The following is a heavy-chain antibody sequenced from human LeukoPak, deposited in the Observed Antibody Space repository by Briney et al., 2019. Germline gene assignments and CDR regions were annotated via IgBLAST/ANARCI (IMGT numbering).Heavy chain of an antibody. CDR3: ARDSEYCSGGSCYSGYYYYMDV. J-gene: IGHJ6*03. D-gene: IGHD2-15*01. Sequence: TPSLTCTVSGGSISSGSYYWSWIRQPAGQGLEWIGRIYTSGSTNYNPSLKSRVTISVDTSKNQFSLKLSSVTAADTAVYYCARDSEYCSGGSCYSGYYYYMDVWGKGTTVTISS. V-gene: IGHV4-61*02. CDR2: IYTSGST. CDR1: GGSISSGSYY.